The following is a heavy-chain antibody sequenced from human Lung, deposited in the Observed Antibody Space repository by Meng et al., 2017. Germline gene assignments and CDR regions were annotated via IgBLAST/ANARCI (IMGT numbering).Heavy chain of an antibody. Sequence: QVHQVQSGPEVKKPGAPVKVSCKASDYTSTGYGVSWVRQAPGQGLEWTAWLGAHDGDTSFGPKFQGRVTVTADRPTATAYMELRSLRFDDTAVYYCARGTPGRSYANYWGPGTLVTVSS. CDR1: DYTSTGYG. V-gene: IGHV1-18*01. CDR3: ARGTPGRSYANY. D-gene: IGHD1-26*01. CDR2: LGAHDGDT. J-gene: IGHJ4*02.